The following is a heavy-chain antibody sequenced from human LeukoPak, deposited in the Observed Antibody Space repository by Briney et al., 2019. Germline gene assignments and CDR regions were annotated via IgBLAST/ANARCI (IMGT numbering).Heavy chain of an antibody. J-gene: IGHJ4*02. CDR1: GGSISSGSYY. Sequence: PSQTLSLTCTVSGGSISSGSYYWSWIRQPAGKGLEWIGRIYTSGSTNYNPSLKSRVTISVDTSKNQFSLKLSSVTAADTAVYYCAGDSSGYQAKFDYSGQGTLVTVSS. V-gene: IGHV4-61*02. CDR3: AGDSSGYQAKFDY. D-gene: IGHD3-22*01. CDR2: IYTSGST.